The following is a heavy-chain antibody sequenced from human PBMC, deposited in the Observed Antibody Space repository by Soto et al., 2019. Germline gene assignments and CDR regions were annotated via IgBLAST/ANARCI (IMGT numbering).Heavy chain of an antibody. V-gene: IGHV3-23*01. J-gene: IGHJ4*02. CDR2: ISGGGGSA. Sequence: GGSLRLSCAASGFTFSSYAMSWVRQAPGKGKEWVSAISGGGGSAYYADSVKGRFTISRNNSKNTLYLQMNSLRAEDTDVYYCAKPMTSSGWDSDFYYWGPGPLVTVSS. D-gene: IGHD6-19*01. CDR1: GFTFSSYA. CDR3: AKPMTSSGWDSDFYY.